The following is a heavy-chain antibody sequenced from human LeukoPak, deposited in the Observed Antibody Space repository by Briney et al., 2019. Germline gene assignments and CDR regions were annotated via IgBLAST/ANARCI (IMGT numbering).Heavy chain of an antibody. CDR1: GYTFTSYA. V-gene: IGHV7-4-1*02. D-gene: IGHD5-18*01. Sequence: ASVKVSCKASGYTFTSYAMNWVRQAPGQGLEWMGWINTNTGNPTYAQGFTGRFVFSLDTSVSTAYPQISSLKAEDTAVYYCARGYHGETKKGYSYGDNDFDYWGQGTLVTVSS. CDR2: INTNTGNP. CDR3: ARGYHGETKKGYSYGDNDFDY. J-gene: IGHJ4*02.